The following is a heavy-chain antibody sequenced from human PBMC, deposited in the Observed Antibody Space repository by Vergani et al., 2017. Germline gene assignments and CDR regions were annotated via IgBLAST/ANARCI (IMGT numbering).Heavy chain of an antibody. J-gene: IGHJ4*02. V-gene: IGHV5-51*01. CDR3: ARHTAYTDS. Sequence: EVQLVQSGAEVKKPGESLKISCKGSEYSFGNYWIGGVRQMPGKGLEWMGIIYPADSDTRYSPSFQGQVTISADKSISTAFLQWDSLKASDTALYYCARHTAYTDSWGQGTLVTVSS. D-gene: IGHD3-16*01. CDR1: EYSFGNYW. CDR2: IYPADSDT.